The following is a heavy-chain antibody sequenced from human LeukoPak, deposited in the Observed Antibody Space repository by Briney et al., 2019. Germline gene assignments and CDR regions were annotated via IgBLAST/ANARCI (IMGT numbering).Heavy chain of an antibody. CDR2: IYYSGST. J-gene: IGHJ4*02. D-gene: IGHD3-10*01. CDR1: GGSISSYY. V-gene: IGHV4-59*01. CDR3: ARGGFRGVINY. Sequence: SETLSLTWTVSGGSISSYYWSWIRQPPGKGLEWIGYIYYSGSTNYNPSLKSRVTISVDTSKNQFSLKLSSVTAADTAVYYCARGGFRGVINYWGQGTLVTVSS.